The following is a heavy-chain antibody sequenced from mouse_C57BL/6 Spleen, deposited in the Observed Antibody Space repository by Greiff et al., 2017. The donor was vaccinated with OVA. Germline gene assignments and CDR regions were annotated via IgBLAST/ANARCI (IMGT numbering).Heavy chain of an antibody. CDR2: INPSNGGT. J-gene: IGHJ3*01. V-gene: IGHV1-53*01. D-gene: IGHD2-3*01. CDR3: AREGVYDGPWFAY. CDR1: GYTFTSYW. Sequence: VQLQQSGTELVKPGASVKLSCKASGYTFTSYWMHWVKQRPGQGLEWIGNINPSNGGTNYNEKFKSKATLTVDKSSSTAYMQLSSLTSEDSAVYYCAREGVYDGPWFAYWGQGTLVTVSA.